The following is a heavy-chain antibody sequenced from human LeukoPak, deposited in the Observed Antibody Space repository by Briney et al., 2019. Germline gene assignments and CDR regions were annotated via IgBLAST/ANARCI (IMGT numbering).Heavy chain of an antibody. CDR3: ARFIRRDGYNGGDYFDY. V-gene: IGHV4-39*01. Sequence: SETLSLTCTVSGGSISSSSYYWGWIRQPPGKGLEWIGSIYYSGSTYYNPSLKSRVTISVDTSKNQFSLKLSSVTAADTAVYYCARFIRRDGYNGGDYFDYWGQGTLVTVSS. D-gene: IGHD5-24*01. CDR2: IYYSGST. CDR1: GGSISSSSYY. J-gene: IGHJ4*02.